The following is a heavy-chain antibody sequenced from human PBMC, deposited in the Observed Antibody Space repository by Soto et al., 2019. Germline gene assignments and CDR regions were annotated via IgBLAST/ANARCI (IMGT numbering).Heavy chain of an antibody. D-gene: IGHD3-10*01. CDR1: GGTFSSYT. J-gene: IGHJ5*02. Sequence: QVQLVQSGAEVKKPGSSVMVSCKASGGTFSSYTISWVRQAPGQGLEWMGRIIPILGIANYAQKFQGRVTITADKSTSTAYMELSSLRSEDTAVYYCARSPQPDMVRGPRFDPWGQGTLVTVSS. CDR2: IIPILGIA. V-gene: IGHV1-69*02. CDR3: ARSPQPDMVRGPRFDP.